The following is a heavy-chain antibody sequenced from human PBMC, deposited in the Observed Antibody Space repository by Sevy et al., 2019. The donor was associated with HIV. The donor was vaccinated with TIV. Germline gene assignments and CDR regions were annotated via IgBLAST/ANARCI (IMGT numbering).Heavy chain of an antibody. V-gene: IGHV3-30*14. CDR3: ARGGGYCGGDCYSIDY. Sequence: GGSLRLSCAASGFTFSRYVMHWVLQAPGKWLEWVALIWYDGTIKYYADSVKGGFTISRDNSKDRLFRQMNSLTPEDTAVYYCARGGGYCGGDCYSIDYWGQGALVTVSS. D-gene: IGHD2-21*02. CDR2: IWYDGTIK. CDR1: GFTFSRYV. J-gene: IGHJ4*02.